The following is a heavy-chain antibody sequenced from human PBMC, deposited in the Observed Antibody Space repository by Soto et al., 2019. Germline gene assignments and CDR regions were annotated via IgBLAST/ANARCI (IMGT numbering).Heavy chain of an antibody. CDR2: IYYSGSN. Sequence: PSETLSLTCTVSGGSISSGAHYWSWIRQLPGKGLEWIGNIYYSGSNYYNPSPKSRVTISVDTSNNQFSLNLSSVTAADTAIYYCARDRYGVPRGDYFDSWGQGILVTVSS. J-gene: IGHJ4*02. CDR1: GGSISSGAHY. CDR3: ARDRYGVPRGDYFDS. V-gene: IGHV4-31*03. D-gene: IGHD4-17*01.